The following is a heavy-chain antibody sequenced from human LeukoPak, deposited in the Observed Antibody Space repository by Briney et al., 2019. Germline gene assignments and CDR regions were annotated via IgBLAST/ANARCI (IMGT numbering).Heavy chain of an antibody. CDR1: GGTFSSYA. Sequence: SVKVSCKASGGTFSSYAISWVRQAPGQGLEWMGGIIPIFGTANYAQKFQGRVTITADESTSTAYMELSSLRSEDTAVYYCARLKWELPPAVYYYYMDVWGKGTTVTVSS. D-gene: IGHD1-26*01. CDR2: IIPIFGTA. J-gene: IGHJ6*03. V-gene: IGHV1-69*13. CDR3: ARLKWELPPAVYYYYMDV.